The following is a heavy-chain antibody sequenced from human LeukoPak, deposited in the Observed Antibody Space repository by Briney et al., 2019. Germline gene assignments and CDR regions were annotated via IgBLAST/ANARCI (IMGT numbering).Heavy chain of an antibody. CDR2: MNPNSGNT. CDR3: ARAAAAGTLYYYYYMDV. CDR1: GYTFTSYD. Sequence: ASVKVSCKASGYTFTSYDINWVRQATGQGLEWMGWMNPNSGNTGYAQKFQGRVTITRNTSISTAYMELSSLRSEDTAVYYCARAAAAGTLYYYYYMDVWGKGTTVTVSS. V-gene: IGHV1-8*03. D-gene: IGHD6-13*01. J-gene: IGHJ6*03.